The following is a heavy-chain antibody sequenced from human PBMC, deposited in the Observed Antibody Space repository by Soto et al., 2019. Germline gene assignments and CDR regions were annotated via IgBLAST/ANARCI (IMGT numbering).Heavy chain of an antibody. CDR3: ARDHHYYDSSGPGY. D-gene: IGHD3-22*01. Sequence: GGSLRLSCAASGFTFSSYGMHWVRQAPGKGLEWVAVISYDGSNKYYADSVKGRFTISRDNSKNTLYLQMNSLRAEDTAVYYCARDHHYYDSSGPGYWGQGTLVTVPQ. CDR2: ISYDGSNK. CDR1: GFTFSSYG. J-gene: IGHJ4*02. V-gene: IGHV3-30*03.